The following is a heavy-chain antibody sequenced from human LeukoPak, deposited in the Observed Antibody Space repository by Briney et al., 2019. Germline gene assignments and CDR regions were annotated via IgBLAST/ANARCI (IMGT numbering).Heavy chain of an antibody. CDR1: GFTFSSYW. V-gene: IGHV3-7*01. CDR2: IKQDGSKE. Sequence: PGGSLRLSCTASGFTFSSYWMTWVRQAPGKGLEWVANIKQDGSKENYVDSVKGRFTISRDNTNNLLYLQMNSLRVEDTAVYYCARAYMDVWGKGTTVTVPS. CDR3: ARAYMDV. J-gene: IGHJ6*03.